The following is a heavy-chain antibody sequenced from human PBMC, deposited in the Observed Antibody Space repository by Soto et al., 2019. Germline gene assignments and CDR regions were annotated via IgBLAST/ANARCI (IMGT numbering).Heavy chain of an antibody. J-gene: IGHJ5*02. CDR3: ARAMVVTQNWFDP. D-gene: IGHD2-21*02. CDR2: IYYSGST. V-gene: IGHV4-30-4*01. CDR1: GGSISSGDYY. Sequence: PSETLSLTCTVSGGSISSGDYYWSWIRQPPGKGLEWIGYIYYSGSTYYNTSLKSRVTISVDTSKNQFSLKLSSVTAAYTAVYYCARAMVVTQNWFDPWGQGTLVTVSS.